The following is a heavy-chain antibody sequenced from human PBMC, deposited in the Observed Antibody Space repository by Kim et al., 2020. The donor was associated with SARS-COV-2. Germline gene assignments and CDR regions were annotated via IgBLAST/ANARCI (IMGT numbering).Heavy chain of an antibody. J-gene: IGHJ5*02. V-gene: IGHV4-39*01. D-gene: IGHD1-20*01. CDR2: IYYSGST. Sequence: SETLSLTYTVSGGSISSSSYYWGWIRQPPGKGLEWIGSIYYSGSTYYNPSLKSRVTISVDTSKNQFSLKLSSVTAADTAVYYCARQGWDNNWNTLGWFDPWGQGTLVTVSS. CDR3: ARQGWDNNWNTLGWFDP. CDR1: GGSISSSSYY.